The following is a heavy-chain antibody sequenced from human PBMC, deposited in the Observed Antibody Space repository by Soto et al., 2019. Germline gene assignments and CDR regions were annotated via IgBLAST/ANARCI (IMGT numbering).Heavy chain of an antibody. CDR1: GGTFSSYA. D-gene: IGHD6-13*01. CDR2: IIPIFGTA. V-gene: IGHV1-69*13. J-gene: IGHJ5*02. Sequence: ASVKVSCKASGGTFSSYAISWVRQAPGQGLEWMGGIIPIFGTANYAQKFQGRVTITADESTSTAYMELSSLRSEDTAVYYCARDLRAAPSFWFDPWGQGTLVTVSS. CDR3: ARDLRAAPSFWFDP.